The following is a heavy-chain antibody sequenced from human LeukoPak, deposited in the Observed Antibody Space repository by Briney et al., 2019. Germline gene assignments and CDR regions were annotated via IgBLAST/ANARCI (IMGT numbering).Heavy chain of an antibody. CDR3: ARDLMTSTPFDY. Sequence: GRSLRLSCAASGFTFSSYSMNWVRQAPGKGLEWVSSISSNSSYIYYADSVKGRFTISRDNAKNSLYLQMNSLRAEDTAVYYCARDLMTSTPFDYWGQGTLVTVSS. J-gene: IGHJ4*02. D-gene: IGHD3-16*01. V-gene: IGHV3-21*01. CDR2: ISSNSSYI. CDR1: GFTFSSYS.